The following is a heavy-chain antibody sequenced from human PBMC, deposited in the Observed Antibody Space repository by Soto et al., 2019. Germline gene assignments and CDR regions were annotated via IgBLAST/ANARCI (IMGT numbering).Heavy chain of an antibody. V-gene: IGHV3-13*01. J-gene: IGHJ6*02. D-gene: IGHD2-21*01. CDR1: GFTFSSYD. CDR2: IGTAGDT. Sequence: GGSLRLSCAASGFTFSSYDMHWVRQATGKGLEWVSAIGTAGDTYYPGSVKGRFTISRENAKNSLYLQMNSLRAEDTAVYYCARDTDKYSPDAYYYGMDVWGQGTTVTVSS. CDR3: ARDTDKYSPDAYYYGMDV.